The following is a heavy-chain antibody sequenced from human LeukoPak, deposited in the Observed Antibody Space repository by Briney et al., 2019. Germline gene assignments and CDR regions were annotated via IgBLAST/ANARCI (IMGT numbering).Heavy chain of an antibody. CDR3: ARFTLGIRYDSSGYYSHDY. CDR1: GYTFTSYA. CDR2: INTNTGNP. V-gene: IGHV7-4-1*02. J-gene: IGHJ4*02. D-gene: IGHD3-22*01. Sequence: AASVKVSCNASGYTFTSYAMNWVRQAPGQGLEWMGWINTNTGNPTYAQGFTGRFVFSLDTSVSTAYLQISSLKAEDTAVYYCARFTLGIRYDSSGYYSHDYWGQGTLVTVSS.